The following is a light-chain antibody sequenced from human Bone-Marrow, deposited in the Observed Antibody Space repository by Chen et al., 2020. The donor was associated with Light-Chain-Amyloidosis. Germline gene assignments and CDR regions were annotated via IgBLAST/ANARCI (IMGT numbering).Light chain of an antibody. CDR3: QQYNDWPSWT. V-gene: IGKV3-15*01. Sequence: EIGMTQSPATLSVSPGERATLSCRASQSVSSNLAWYQQEPGQAPRLLIYGASTRATGIPARFSGSGSGTEFTLTISSLQSEDFAVYYCQQYNDWPSWTFGQGTKVEIK. CDR1: QSVSSN. CDR2: GAS. J-gene: IGKJ1*01.